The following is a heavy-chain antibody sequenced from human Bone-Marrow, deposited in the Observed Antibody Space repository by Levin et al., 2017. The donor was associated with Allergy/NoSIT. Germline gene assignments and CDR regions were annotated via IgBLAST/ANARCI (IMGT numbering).Heavy chain of an antibody. D-gene: IGHD2-15*01. Sequence: PGGSLRLSCAASGFTFSTYGMSWVRQAPGKGLEWVSTISGSGGTTNYADSVKGRFTISRDNSKNTLDLQMNSLRAEDTAVYYRAKRGGDYWGQGTLVTVSS. CDR2: ISGSGGTT. J-gene: IGHJ4*02. V-gene: IGHV3-23*01. CDR3: AKRGGDY. CDR1: GFTFSTYG.